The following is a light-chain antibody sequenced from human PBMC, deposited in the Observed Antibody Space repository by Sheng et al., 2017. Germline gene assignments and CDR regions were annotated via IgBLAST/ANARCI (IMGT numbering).Light chain of an antibody. Sequence: QSVLTQPPSVSGAPGQRVTISCTGSSSNIGASYAVHWYQQVPGAAPKLLIYNNSNRPSGVPDRFSGSKSGTSASLAITGLQAEDEADYYCQSYDSGLSGPWVFGGGTKLTVL. CDR1: SSNIGASYA. CDR3: QSYDSGLSGPWV. V-gene: IGLV1-40*01. J-gene: IGLJ3*02. CDR2: NNS.